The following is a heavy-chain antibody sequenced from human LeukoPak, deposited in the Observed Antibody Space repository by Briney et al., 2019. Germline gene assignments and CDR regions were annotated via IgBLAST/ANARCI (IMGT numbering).Heavy chain of an antibody. Sequence: SETLSLTCTVSGGSISNYYWSWIRQPPGKGLEWIGYIYNSGSTNYNPSLKSRVTISVDTSKNQFSLKLSSVTAADTAVYYCARDRRGGSSLDYWGQGTLVTVSS. J-gene: IGHJ4*02. CDR3: ARDRRGGSSLDY. CDR1: GGSISNYY. V-gene: IGHV4-59*01. CDR2: IYNSGST. D-gene: IGHD2-15*01.